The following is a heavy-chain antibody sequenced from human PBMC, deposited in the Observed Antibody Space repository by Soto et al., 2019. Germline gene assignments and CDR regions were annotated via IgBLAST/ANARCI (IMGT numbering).Heavy chain of an antibody. CDR3: ASGRPPTIWFGESLLGYYFDY. J-gene: IGHJ4*02. CDR2: IIPIFGTA. V-gene: IGHV1-69*13. CDR1: GGTFSSYA. D-gene: IGHD3-10*01. Sequence: SVKVSCKASGGTFSSYAISWVRQAPGQGLEWMGGIIPIFGTANYAQKFQGRVTITANESTSTAYMELSSLRSEDTAMYYCASGRPPTIWFGESLLGYYFDYWGQGTLVTVSS.